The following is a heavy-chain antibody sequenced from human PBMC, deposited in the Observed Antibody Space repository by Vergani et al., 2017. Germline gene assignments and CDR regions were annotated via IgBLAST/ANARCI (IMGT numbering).Heavy chain of an antibody. D-gene: IGHD3-16*02. CDR2: ISSSGSTI. Sequence: EVQLVESGGGLVQPGGSLRLSCAASGFTFSSYEMNWVRQAPGKGLEWVSYISSSGSTIYYADSVKGRFTISRDNAKNSLYLQMNSLRAEDTAVYYCARDPGDTYYDYVWGSYRYPYFDYWGQGTLVTVSS. CDR1: GFTFSSYE. V-gene: IGHV3-48*03. CDR3: ARDPGDTYYDYVWGSYRYPYFDY. J-gene: IGHJ4*02.